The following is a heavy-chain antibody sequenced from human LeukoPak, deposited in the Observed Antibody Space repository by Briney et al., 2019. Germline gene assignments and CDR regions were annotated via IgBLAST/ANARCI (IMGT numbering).Heavy chain of an antibody. CDR1: GYTFSNYY. CDR2: INPSGGST. D-gene: IGHD4-17*01. CDR3: ARAPTTADNYMDV. J-gene: IGHJ6*03. Sequence: ASVKVSCKASGYTFSNYYLHWVRQAPGQGLEWMGIINPSGGSTSYAQKFQGRVTMTRDMSTSTVYMELSSLRSEDTAVYYCARAPTTADNYMDVWGKGTTVTVSS. V-gene: IGHV1-46*01.